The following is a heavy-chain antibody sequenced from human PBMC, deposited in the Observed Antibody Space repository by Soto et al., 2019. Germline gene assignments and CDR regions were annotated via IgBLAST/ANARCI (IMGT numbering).Heavy chain of an antibody. J-gene: IGHJ6*03. CDR2: MNPNSGNT. V-gene: IGHV1-8*01. CDR1: GYTFTSYD. Sequence: ASVKVSCKASGYTFTSYDINWVRQATGQGLEWMGWMNPNSGNTGYAQKFQGRVTMTRNTSISTAYMELSSLRSEDTAVYYCARVEWNLDSYYYYMDVWGKGTTVTVSS. D-gene: IGHD3-3*01. CDR3: ARVEWNLDSYYYYMDV.